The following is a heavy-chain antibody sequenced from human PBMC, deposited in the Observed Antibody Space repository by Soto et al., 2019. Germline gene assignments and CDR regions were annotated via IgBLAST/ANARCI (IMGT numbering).Heavy chain of an antibody. CDR2: IYHSGST. V-gene: IGHV4-30-2*01. Sequence: SETLSLTCAVSGGPISSGGYSWSWIRQPPGKGLEWIGYIYHSGSTYYNPSLKSRVTISVDRSKNQFSLKLSSVTAADTAVYYCAGFPGPWGQGTLVPVSS. J-gene: IGHJ5*02. CDR1: GGPISSGGYS. CDR3: AGFPGP. D-gene: IGHD3-10*01.